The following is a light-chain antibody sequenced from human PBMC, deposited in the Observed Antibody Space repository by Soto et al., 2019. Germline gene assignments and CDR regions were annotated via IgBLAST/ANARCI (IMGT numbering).Light chain of an antibody. CDR1: NIGGKS. Sequence: SYELTQPPSVSVAPGKTARVTCGGDNIGGKSVHWYQQKPGQAPILIIYYDYNRPSGIPERFSGSNSGNTATLTISRVEAGDEADYYCQVWDSSGDYVFGTATKSPS. CDR2: YDY. J-gene: IGLJ1*01. CDR3: QVWDSSGDYV. V-gene: IGLV3-21*04.